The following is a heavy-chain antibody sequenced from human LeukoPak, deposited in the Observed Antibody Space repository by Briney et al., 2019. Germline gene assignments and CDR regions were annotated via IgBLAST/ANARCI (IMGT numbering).Heavy chain of an antibody. CDR1: GFTFSSYA. CDR2: ISGSGGST. V-gene: IGHV3-23*01. D-gene: IGHD3-3*01. Sequence: GGSLRLSCAASGFTFSSYAMSWVRQARGKGLEWVSAISGSGGSTYYADSVKGRFTISRDNSKNTLYLQMNSLRAEDTAVYYCAKGYSDFWSGHYYFDYWGQGTLVTVSS. CDR3: AKGYSDFWSGHYYFDY. J-gene: IGHJ4*02.